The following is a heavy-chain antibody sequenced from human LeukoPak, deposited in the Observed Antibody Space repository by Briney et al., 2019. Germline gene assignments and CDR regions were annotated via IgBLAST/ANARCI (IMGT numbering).Heavy chain of an antibody. V-gene: IGHV3-7*05. CDR2: IKRDGSKT. CDR1: GFTFSNNW. CDR3: ARDMGFGDLMGY. Sequence: GGPLRLSCEASGFTFSNNWMRWVREAPGKGLEWVASIKRDGSKTSYVVSVKGRFTISRDNSKNTLYLQMNSLRVEDTAVYYCARDMGFGDLMGYWGQGTLVTVSS. J-gene: IGHJ4*02. D-gene: IGHD3-10*01.